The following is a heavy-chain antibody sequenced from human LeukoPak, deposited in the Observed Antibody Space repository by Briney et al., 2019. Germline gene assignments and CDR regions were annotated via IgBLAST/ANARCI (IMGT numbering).Heavy chain of an antibody. D-gene: IGHD1-26*01. V-gene: IGHV3-66*01. CDR1: GFTVSSNY. CDR2: IYSGGST. Sequence: GGSLRPSCAASGFTVSSNYMSWVRQAPGKGLEWVSVIYSGGSTYYADSVKGRFTISRDNSKNTLYLQMNSLRAEDTAVYYCALPRVGANRQPPDYWGQGTLVTVSS. J-gene: IGHJ4*02. CDR3: ALPRVGANRQPPDY.